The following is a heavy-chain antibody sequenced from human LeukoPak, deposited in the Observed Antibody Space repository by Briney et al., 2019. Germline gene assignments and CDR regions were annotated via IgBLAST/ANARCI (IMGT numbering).Heavy chain of an antibody. D-gene: IGHD1-1*01. CDR3: ARDPGVTTGTYYFDS. Sequence: SETLSLTCTVSGGSISSYYWSWIRQPPGKGLEWIGYIFYSGSTNYNPSLESRVTIDTSKNQFSLKLTSVTAADTAVYYCARDPGVTTGTYYFDSWGQGSLVTVSS. J-gene: IGHJ4*02. CDR2: IFYSGST. V-gene: IGHV4-59*01. CDR1: GGSISSYY.